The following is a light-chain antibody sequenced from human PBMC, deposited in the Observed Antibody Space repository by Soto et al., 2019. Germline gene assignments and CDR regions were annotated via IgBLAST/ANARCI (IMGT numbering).Light chain of an antibody. CDR2: GAS. Sequence: ESVLTQSPGTLSMSPGERATLSCRASQSVSSSYSAWYQQKPGQAPRLLIYGASRRATGIPDRFSGSGSGTDCTLTISRLEPEDFAVYYCQQYGSSPFTFGRGTKVDIK. CDR1: QSVSSSY. CDR3: QQYGSSPFT. V-gene: IGKV3-20*01. J-gene: IGKJ3*01.